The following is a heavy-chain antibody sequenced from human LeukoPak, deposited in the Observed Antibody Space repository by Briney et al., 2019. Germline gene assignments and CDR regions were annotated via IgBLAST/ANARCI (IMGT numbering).Heavy chain of an antibody. D-gene: IGHD3-22*01. V-gene: IGHV3-21*01. Sequence: GGSLRLSCAASGXTFSSYSLNWVRQAPGKGLESVSSISSSSSYIYYADSVKGRFTISRDNAKNSLYLQMNSLRAEDTAVYYCARDLYDSSGYNYWGQGTLVTVSS. CDR2: ISSSSSYI. CDR3: ARDLYDSSGYNY. J-gene: IGHJ4*02. CDR1: GXTFSSYS.